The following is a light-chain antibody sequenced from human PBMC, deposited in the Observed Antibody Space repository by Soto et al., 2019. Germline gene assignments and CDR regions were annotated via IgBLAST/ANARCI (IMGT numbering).Light chain of an antibody. CDR2: GAS. Sequence: EVVLTQSPGTLSLSPGERATLFCRASQSVSSSYLAWYQQKPGQAPRLLIYGASSRATGIPDRFSGSGPGTDFTLAISRLEPEDFAVYYCQQYGRSPPWTFGQGTKVEIK. CDR1: QSVSSSY. J-gene: IGKJ1*01. CDR3: QQYGRSPPWT. V-gene: IGKV3-20*01.